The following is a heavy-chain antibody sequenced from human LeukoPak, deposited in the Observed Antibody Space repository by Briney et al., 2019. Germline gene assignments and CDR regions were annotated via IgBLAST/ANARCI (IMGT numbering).Heavy chain of an antibody. Sequence: SVKVSCKASGGTFNTYAISWVRQAPGQGLEWMGGIIPVFRTSNYAQKFQDRVTITADELTTTFHMELSSLRSEDTAVYYRARANKIIGTTGRTFDIWGPGTMVSVSS. CDR3: ARANKIIGTTGRTFDI. CDR2: IIPVFRTS. V-gene: IGHV1-69*01. J-gene: IGHJ3*02. CDR1: GGTFNTYA. D-gene: IGHD1-1*01.